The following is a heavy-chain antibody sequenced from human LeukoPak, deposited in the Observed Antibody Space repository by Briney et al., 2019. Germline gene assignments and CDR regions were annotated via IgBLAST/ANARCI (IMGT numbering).Heavy chain of an antibody. CDR3: ARDVTAPQLLHHCFDY. CDR2: IIPIFGTA. J-gene: IGHJ4*02. D-gene: IGHD2-2*02. Sequence: SVKVSCKASGGTFSSYAISWVRQAPGQGLEWMGGIIPIFGTANYAQKFQGRVTITADESTSTAYMELSSLRSEDTAVYYCARDVTAPQLLHHCFDYWGQGTLVTVSS. CDR1: GGTFSSYA. V-gene: IGHV1-69*13.